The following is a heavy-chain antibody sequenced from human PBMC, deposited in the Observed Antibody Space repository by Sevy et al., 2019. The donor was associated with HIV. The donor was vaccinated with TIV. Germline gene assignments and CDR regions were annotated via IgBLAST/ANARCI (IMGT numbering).Heavy chain of an antibody. Sequence: GGSLRLSCAASGFTFSSYWMHWVRQAPGKGLLWVSLINGDGGSANYADSVKGRFIISRDNAKNTLYLQMNSLRAEDTAMYYCARAYAHYGDSIGFYYGMYVWGQGITVTVSS. V-gene: IGHV3-74*01. CDR2: INGDGGSA. D-gene: IGHD4-17*01. CDR1: GFTFSSYW. J-gene: IGHJ6*02. CDR3: ARAYAHYGDSIGFYYGMYV.